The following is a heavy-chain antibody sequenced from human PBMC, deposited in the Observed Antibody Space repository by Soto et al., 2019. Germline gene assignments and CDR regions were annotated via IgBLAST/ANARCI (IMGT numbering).Heavy chain of an antibody. V-gene: IGHV1-2*02. CDR2: INPNSGDT. J-gene: IGHJ6*02. Sequence: GXSVKVSCKASVSTFTCQYMHWVRQAPGQGLEWMGWINPNSGDTNYAQKFQGRVTMTRDTSIGTAYMELSSLRSNDTAIYYCARESSGITLYGMDVWGQGTTVTVSS. CDR1: VSTFTCQY. CDR3: ARESSGITLYGMDV. D-gene: IGHD1-7*01.